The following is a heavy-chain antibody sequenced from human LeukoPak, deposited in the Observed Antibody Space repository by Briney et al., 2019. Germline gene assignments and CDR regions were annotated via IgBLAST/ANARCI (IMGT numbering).Heavy chain of an antibody. Sequence: SETLSLTCTVSGVSISSYYWSWIRQPPGKGLEWIGYIYYSGSTNYNPSLKSRVTISVDTSKNQFSLKLSSVTAADTAVYYCARLITTVSNFWSGYYTDYYYYGMDVWGQGTTVTVSS. V-gene: IGHV4-59*01. CDR3: ARLITTVSNFWSGYYTDYYYYGMDV. J-gene: IGHJ6*02. CDR1: GVSISSYY. D-gene: IGHD3-3*01. CDR2: IYYSGST.